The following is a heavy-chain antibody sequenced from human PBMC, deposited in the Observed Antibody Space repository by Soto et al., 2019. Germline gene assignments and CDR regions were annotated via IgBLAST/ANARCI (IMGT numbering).Heavy chain of an antibody. V-gene: IGHV3-23*01. J-gene: IGHJ4*02. Sequence: GGSLRLSCXASGFTFSSYAMSWVRQAPGKGLEWVSAISGSGGSTYYADSVKGRFTISRDNSKNTLYLRMNGLRAEDTAVYYCAKQGLYYYDSSGYYSWWRDYFDYWGQGTLVTVSS. CDR3: AKQGLYYYDSSGYYSWWRDYFDY. D-gene: IGHD3-22*01. CDR1: GFTFSSYA. CDR2: ISGSGGST.